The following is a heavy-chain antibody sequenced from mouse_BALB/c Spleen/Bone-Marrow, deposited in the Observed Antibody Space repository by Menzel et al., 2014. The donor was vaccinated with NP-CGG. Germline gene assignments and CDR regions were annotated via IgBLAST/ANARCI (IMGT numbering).Heavy chain of an antibody. J-gene: IGHJ2*01. Sequence: QVKLQQSGAELVKPGASVKLSCKASGYTFTSYWMHWVKQRPGQGLEWIGEINPSNGRTNYNEKFKSKATLTVDKSSSTAYMQLSSLTSEDSAVYYCARWGFDYWGQGTTLTVSS. CDR2: INPSNGRT. V-gene: IGHV1S81*02. CDR1: GYTFTSYW. CDR3: ARWGFDY.